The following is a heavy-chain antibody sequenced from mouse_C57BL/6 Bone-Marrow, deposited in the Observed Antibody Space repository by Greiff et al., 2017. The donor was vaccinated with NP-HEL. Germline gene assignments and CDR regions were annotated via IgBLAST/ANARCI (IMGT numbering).Heavy chain of an antibody. Sequence: EVQLQQSGPGLAKPSQTLSLTCSVTGYSITSDYWNWIRKFPGNKLEYMGYISYSGSTYYNPSLKSRISITRDTSKNQDYLQLNSVTTEDTATYYCARGIFSSYGYFDVWGTGTTVTVSS. V-gene: IGHV3-8*01. CDR2: ISYSGST. J-gene: IGHJ1*03. D-gene: IGHD1-1*01. CDR3: ARGIFSSYGYFDV. CDR1: GYSITSDY.